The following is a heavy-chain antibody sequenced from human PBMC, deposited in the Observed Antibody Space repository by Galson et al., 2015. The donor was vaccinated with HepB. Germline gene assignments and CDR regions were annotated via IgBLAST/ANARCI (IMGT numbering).Heavy chain of an antibody. V-gene: IGHV3-21*01. CDR2: ISSSSSYI. Sequence: SLRLSCAASGFTFSSYSMNWVRQAPGKGLEWVSSISSSSSYIYYADSVKGRFTISRDNAKNSLYLQMNSLRAEDTAVYYCARDSPPWNTIFGVVIILSAFDIWGQGTMVTVSS. D-gene: IGHD3-3*01. J-gene: IGHJ3*02. CDR1: GFTFSSYS. CDR3: ARDSPPWNTIFGVVIILSAFDI.